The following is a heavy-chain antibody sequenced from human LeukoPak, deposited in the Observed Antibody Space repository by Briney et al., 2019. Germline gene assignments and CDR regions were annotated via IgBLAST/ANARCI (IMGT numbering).Heavy chain of an antibody. CDR1: GFTFSSYS. V-gene: IGHV3-21*01. D-gene: IGHD6-19*01. J-gene: IGHJ3*02. CDR3: ARDIAVAGDAFDI. Sequence: PGGSLGLSCAASGFTFSSYSMNWVRQAPGKGLEWVSSISSSSSYIYYADSVKGRFTISRDNAKNSLYLQMNSLRAEDTAVYYCARDIAVAGDAFDIWGQGTMVTVSS. CDR2: ISSSSSYI.